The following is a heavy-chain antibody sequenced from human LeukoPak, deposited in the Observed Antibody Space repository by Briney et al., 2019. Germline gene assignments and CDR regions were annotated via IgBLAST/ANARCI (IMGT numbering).Heavy chain of an antibody. V-gene: IGHV3-21*01. Sequence: PGGSLRLSCAASGFTFSSYSVNWVRQAPGKGLEWVSSISGSSSCIYYADSVKGRFTISRDNAKNSLYLQMNSLRAEDTAVYYCANGGNSGSGYWGQGTLVTVSS. CDR1: GFTFSSYS. CDR2: ISGSSSCI. CDR3: ANGGNSGSGY. D-gene: IGHD4-23*01. J-gene: IGHJ4*02.